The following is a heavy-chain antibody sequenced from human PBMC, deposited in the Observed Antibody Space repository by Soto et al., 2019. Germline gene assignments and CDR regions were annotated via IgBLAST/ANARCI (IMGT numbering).Heavy chain of an antibody. D-gene: IGHD6-13*01. CDR3: AKDLDSSSWPGDYYYGMDV. J-gene: IGHJ6*02. V-gene: IGHV3-30*18. Sequence: PVGSLRLSCAASGFTFSSYGMHWVRQAPGKGLEWVAVISYDGSNKYYADSVKGRFTISRDNSKNTLYLQMNSLRAEDTAVYYCAKDLDSSSWPGDYYYGMDVWGQGTTVTVSS. CDR2: ISYDGSNK. CDR1: GFTFSSYG.